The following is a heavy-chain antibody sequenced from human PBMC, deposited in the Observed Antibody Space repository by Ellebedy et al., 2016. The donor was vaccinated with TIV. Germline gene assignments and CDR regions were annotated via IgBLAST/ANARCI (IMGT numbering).Heavy chain of an antibody. CDR1: GFTFSYYA. Sequence: PGGSLRLSCAASGFTFSYYALHWVRQAPGKGLEWVAVISDDGTSEHYGDSVKGRFTISRDNSKNTLFLQMNSLRVEDTAVYYCAKELKEGSSDYWGQGTLVTVSS. D-gene: IGHD6-19*01. J-gene: IGHJ4*02. V-gene: IGHV3-30-3*01. CDR3: AKELKEGSSDY. CDR2: ISDDGTSE.